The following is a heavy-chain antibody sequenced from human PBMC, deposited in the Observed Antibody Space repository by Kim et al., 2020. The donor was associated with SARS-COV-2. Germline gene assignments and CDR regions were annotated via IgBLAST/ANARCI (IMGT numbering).Heavy chain of an antibody. D-gene: IGHD2-2*01. CDR3: AADRGNIVVVPAATIFNYYGMDV. CDR1: GFTFTSSA. V-gene: IGHV1-58*02. J-gene: IGHJ6*02. CDR2: IVVGSGNT. Sequence: SVKVSCKASGFTFTSSAMQWVRQARGQRLEWIGWIVVGSGNTNYAQKFQERVTITRDMSTSTAYMELSSLRSEDTAVYYCAADRGNIVVVPAATIFNYYGMDVWGQGTTVTVSS.